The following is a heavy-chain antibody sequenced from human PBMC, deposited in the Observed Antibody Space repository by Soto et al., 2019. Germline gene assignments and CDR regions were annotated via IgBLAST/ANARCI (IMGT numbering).Heavy chain of an antibody. CDR2: ATTGGVGT. J-gene: IGHJ4*02. D-gene: IGHD3-10*01. CDR3: AAGIDYYGSGSYYVFNY. V-gene: IGHV3-23*01. Sequence: PGGSLRLSCAASGFTFSSYAMRWVRQAPGKGLEWVSSATTGGVGTYYADSVKGRFTISRDNSKGSLWLHMNSLRVEDTAVYYCAAGIDYYGSGSYYVFNYWGQGT. CDR1: GFTFSSYA.